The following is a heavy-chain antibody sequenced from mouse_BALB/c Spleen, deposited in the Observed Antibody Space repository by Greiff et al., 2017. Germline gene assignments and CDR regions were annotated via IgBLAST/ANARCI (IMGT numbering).Heavy chain of an antibody. CDR1: GYTFTDYN. CDR3: ARARAYYGSGDVAD. CDR2: IYPYNGGT. D-gene: IGHD1-1*01. V-gene: IGHV1S29*02. Sequence: VQLQQSGPELVKPGASVKISCKASGYTFTDYNMHWVKQSHGKSLEWIGYIYPYNGGTGYNQKFKSKATLTVDNSSSTAYMELRSLTSEDSAVYYSARARAYYGSGDVADWGEGTLGTVSA. J-gene: IGHJ3*01.